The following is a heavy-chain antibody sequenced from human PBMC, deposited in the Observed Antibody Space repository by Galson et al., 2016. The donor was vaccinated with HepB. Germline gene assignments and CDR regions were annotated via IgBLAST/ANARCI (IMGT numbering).Heavy chain of an antibody. Sequence: SVKVSCKASGYTFTSYYMHWVRQAPGQGLEWLGIINPRDGTTSYAQKFQGRVTMTRDTSTSTGYMELSSLRFEDMAIYYCARDTDSGDYGRGLDYWGQGTQVTVSS. D-gene: IGHD4-17*01. CDR2: INPRDGTT. J-gene: IGHJ4*02. CDR1: GYTFTSYY. V-gene: IGHV1-46*01. CDR3: ARDTDSGDYGRGLDY.